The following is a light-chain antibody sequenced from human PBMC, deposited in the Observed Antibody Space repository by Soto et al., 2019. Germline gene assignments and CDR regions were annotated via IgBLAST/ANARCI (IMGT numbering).Light chain of an antibody. CDR1: SSDVGSYNL. Sequence: QSALTQPASVSGSPGQSITISCTGSSSDVGSYNLVSWYQQYPGKAPKLMIYEGSKRPSGVSNRFSGSKSGNTASLTISGLEAEDEADYHCCSYAGSYTVVFGGGTKLTVL. J-gene: IGLJ2*01. CDR3: CSYAGSYTVV. CDR2: EGS. V-gene: IGLV2-23*01.